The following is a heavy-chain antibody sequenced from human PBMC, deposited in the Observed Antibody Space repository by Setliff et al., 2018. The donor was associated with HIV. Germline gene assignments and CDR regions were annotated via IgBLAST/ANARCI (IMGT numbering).Heavy chain of an antibody. Sequence: LRLSCAASGFIFGSYWMHWVRQTPEKGLEWVARIETDGSDTSYADSVKGRFTLSRDTSKNTLSLQMNTLRPEDTAVYYCARVRLYNSALDYWGQGTLVTVSS. V-gene: IGHV3-74*01. J-gene: IGHJ4*02. CDR3: ARVRLYNSALDY. CDR2: IETDGSDT. D-gene: IGHD3-22*01. CDR1: GFIFGSYW.